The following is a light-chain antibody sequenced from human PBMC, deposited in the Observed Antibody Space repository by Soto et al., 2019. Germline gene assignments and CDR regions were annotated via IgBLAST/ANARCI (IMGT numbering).Light chain of an antibody. V-gene: IGKV1-27*01. CDR3: QKYNGAPVT. CDR2: GAS. J-gene: IGKJ1*01. CDR1: QGLSLF. Sequence: DIQMTQSPSSLSASVGDRVTITCRASQGLSLFLAWYQQKPGKVPKLLIYGASTLHSGVPSRFSGSGYGTHFTLTISSLQPEDVATYYCQKYNGAPVTFGQGTKVEIK.